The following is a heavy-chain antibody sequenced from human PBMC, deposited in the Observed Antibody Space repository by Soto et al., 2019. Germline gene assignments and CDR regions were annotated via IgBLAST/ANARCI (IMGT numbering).Heavy chain of an antibody. CDR2: IFYTGST. CDR1: GGSICSRDHL. D-gene: IGHD3-16*01. CDR3: ARVKSTLYRHSSLDY. V-gene: IGHV4-30-4*02. Sequence: SDSFSRTCRASGGSICSRDHLCCLIRQPTEKGLEWIGSIFYTGSTYYSPCNKSRAPMSMDTSKNLFSLRLRSLTAADTALHLSARVKSTLYRHSSLDYWGQGIPPTVPS. J-gene: IGHJ4*02.